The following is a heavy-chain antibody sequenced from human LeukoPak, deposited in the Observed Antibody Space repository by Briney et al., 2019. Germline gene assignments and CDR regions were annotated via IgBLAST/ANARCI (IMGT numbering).Heavy chain of an antibody. CDR3: ARGPSDFALDY. Sequence: WMGLINPNSGGTNYAQKFQGRVTMTRDTSISTAYMELSRLRSDDTAVYYCARGPSDFALDYWGQGTLVTVSS. CDR2: INPNSGGT. V-gene: IGHV1-2*02. D-gene: IGHD3-3*01. J-gene: IGHJ4*02.